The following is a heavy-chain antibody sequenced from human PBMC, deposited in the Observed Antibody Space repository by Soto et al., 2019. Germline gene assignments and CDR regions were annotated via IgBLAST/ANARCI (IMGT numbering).Heavy chain of an antibody. Sequence: GGSLRLSCTASGFTFGDYAMSWFRQAPGKGLEWVGFIRSKAYGGTTEYAASVKGRFTISRDDSKSIAYLQMNSLKTEDTAVYYCTRGLTTDIVVVVAATPSAYWGQGTLVTVSS. CDR3: TRGLTTDIVVVVAATPSAY. J-gene: IGHJ4*02. CDR1: GFTFGDYA. V-gene: IGHV3-49*03. CDR2: IRSKAYGGTT. D-gene: IGHD2-15*01.